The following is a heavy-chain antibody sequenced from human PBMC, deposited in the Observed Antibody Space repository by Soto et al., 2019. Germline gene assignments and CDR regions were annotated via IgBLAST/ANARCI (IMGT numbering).Heavy chain of an antibody. CDR3: ARLSGNTLYPRYAMDV. CDR1: GGSFSGYD. J-gene: IGHJ6*02. Sequence: PSETLSLTCAVYGGSFSGYDWTWIRQPPGTGLEWIGEINHSGSTNYNPSLKSRVTISVDTSKNQFSLKLISVTAADTAVYYCARLSGNTLYPRYAMDVSGPATTVTVSS. CDR2: INHSGST. D-gene: IGHD2-8*01. V-gene: IGHV4-34*01.